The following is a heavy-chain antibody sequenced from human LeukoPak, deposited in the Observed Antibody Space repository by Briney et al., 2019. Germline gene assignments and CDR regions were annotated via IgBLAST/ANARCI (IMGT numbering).Heavy chain of an antibody. CDR2: ISSSSSTI. V-gene: IGHV3-48*04. CDR1: GFTFSTYS. J-gene: IGHJ4*02. D-gene: IGHD1-1*01. Sequence: PGGSLRLSCAASGFTFSTYSMNWVPQAPGKGLEWVSYISSSSSTIYYADSVKGRFTISRDNAKNSLYLQMNSLRAEDTAVYYCAIKLERPWFDYWGQGTLVTVSS. CDR3: AIKLERPWFDY.